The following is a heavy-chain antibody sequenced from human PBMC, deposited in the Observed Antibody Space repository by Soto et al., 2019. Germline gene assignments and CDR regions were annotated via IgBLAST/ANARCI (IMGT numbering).Heavy chain of an antibody. V-gene: IGHV4-39*01. Sequence: QLQLQESGPGLVKPSETLSLTCTVSGGSISSSSYYWGWIRQPPGKGLEWIGSIYYSGSTYYNPSLKSRVTISVDTSKNQFSLKLSSVTAADTDVYYCARALIAAAGNVWFDPWGQGTLVTVSS. CDR1: GGSISSSSYY. CDR2: IYYSGST. D-gene: IGHD6-13*01. CDR3: ARALIAAAGNVWFDP. J-gene: IGHJ5*02.